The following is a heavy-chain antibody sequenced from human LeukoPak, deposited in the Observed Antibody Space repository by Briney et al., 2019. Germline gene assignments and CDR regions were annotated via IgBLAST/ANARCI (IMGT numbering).Heavy chain of an antibody. D-gene: IGHD6-13*01. Sequence: SGGSLRLSCAASGFTFSNAWMSWVRQAPGKGLEWVGRIKSKTDGGTTDYAAPVKGRFTISRDDSKNTLYLQMNSLKTEDTAVYYCARGGSSSSWYPFDYWGQGTLVTVSS. CDR1: GFTFSNAW. V-gene: IGHV3-15*01. CDR3: ARGGSSSSWYPFDY. CDR2: IKSKTDGGTT. J-gene: IGHJ4*02.